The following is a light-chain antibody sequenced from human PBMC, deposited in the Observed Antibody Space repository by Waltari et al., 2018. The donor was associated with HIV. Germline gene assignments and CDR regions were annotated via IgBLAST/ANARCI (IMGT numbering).Light chain of an antibody. CDR1: QDISSY. J-gene: IGKJ3*01. V-gene: IGKV1-33*01. CDR3: QQYDNVPVT. Sequence: DIQLTQSPSSLSASVGDRVTITCQASQDISSYLNWYQQKPGKAPKLLISDASDLETGVPSRFSGSGSGAHFTFTISSLQPADIATYYWQQYDNVPVTFGPGTKVEIK. CDR2: DAS.